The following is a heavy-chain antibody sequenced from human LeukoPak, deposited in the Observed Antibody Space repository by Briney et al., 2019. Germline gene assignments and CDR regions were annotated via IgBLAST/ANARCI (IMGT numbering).Heavy chain of an antibody. CDR1: GGSISSYY. CDR2: IYHSGST. CDR3: AREQSRYSSVS. D-gene: IGHD6-19*01. Sequence: PSETLSLTCTVSGGSISSYYWGWIRQPPGKGLEWIGSIYHSGSTYYNPSLKSRVTISVDTSKNQFSLKLSSVTAADTAVYYCAREQSRYSSVSWGQGTLVTVSS. V-gene: IGHV4-38-2*02. J-gene: IGHJ4*02.